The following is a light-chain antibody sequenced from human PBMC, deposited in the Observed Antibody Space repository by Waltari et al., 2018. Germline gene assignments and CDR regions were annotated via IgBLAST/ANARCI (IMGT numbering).Light chain of an antibody. V-gene: IGKV3-20*01. J-gene: IGKJ4*01. CDR3: HQYGSLPET. CDR2: GAS. CDR1: QSVTSTY. Sequence: ELALTQPPGSLALSSGERATISCSASQSVTSTYLAWFQQRPGQAPRLLIYGASSRATGIPDRFSGSGSGTDFTLTISRLEPEDFAVYYCHQYGSLPETFGGGTKVVI.